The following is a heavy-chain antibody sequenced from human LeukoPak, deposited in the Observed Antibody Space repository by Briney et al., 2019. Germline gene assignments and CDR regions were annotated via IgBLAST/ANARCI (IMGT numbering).Heavy chain of an antibody. CDR2: ISTYNGNT. Sequence: GASVKVSCKASGYTFTSHGISWVRQAPGQGLEWMGWISTYNGNTNYAQKLQGRVSMTTDTSTSTAYMELRSLRSDDTAVYYCAREPLPGYCSSTSCYAGDAFDIWGQGTMVTVSS. CDR1: GYTFTSHG. CDR3: AREPLPGYCSSTSCYAGDAFDI. J-gene: IGHJ3*02. D-gene: IGHD2-2*01. V-gene: IGHV1-18*01.